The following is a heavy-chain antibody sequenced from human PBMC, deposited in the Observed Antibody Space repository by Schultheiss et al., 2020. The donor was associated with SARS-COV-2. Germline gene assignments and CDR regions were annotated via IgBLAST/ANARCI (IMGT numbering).Heavy chain of an antibody. CDR3: ARDLVVPFSSDIVVVVAAYYYYGMDV. D-gene: IGHD2-15*01. J-gene: IGHJ6*02. CDR2: IIPILGIA. CDR1: GGTFSSYT. Sequence: SVKVSCKASGGTFSSYTISWVRQAPGQGLEWMGRIIPILGIANYAQKFQGRVTITADKSTSTAYMELSSLRSEDTAVYYCARDLVVPFSSDIVVVVAAYYYYGMDVWGQGTTVTVSS. V-gene: IGHV1-69*04.